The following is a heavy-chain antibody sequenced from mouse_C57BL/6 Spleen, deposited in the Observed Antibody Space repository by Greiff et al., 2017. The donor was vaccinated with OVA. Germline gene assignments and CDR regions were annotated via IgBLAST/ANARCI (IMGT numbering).Heavy chain of an antibody. J-gene: IGHJ2*01. CDR3: ARQKFGDY. D-gene: IGHD1-3*01. Sequence: EVKLMESGGGLVKPGGSLKLSCAASGFTFSSYTMSWVRQTPEKRLEWVATISGGGGNTYYPDSVKGRFPISRDNAKNTLYLQMSSLRSEDTALYYCARQKFGDYWGQGTTLTVSS. CDR2: ISGGGGNT. CDR1: GFTFSSYT. V-gene: IGHV5-9*01.